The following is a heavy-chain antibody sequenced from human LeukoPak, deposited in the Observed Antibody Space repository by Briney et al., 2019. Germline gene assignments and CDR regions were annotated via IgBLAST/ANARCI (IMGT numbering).Heavy chain of an antibody. D-gene: IGHD2-2*02. V-gene: IGHV4-31*03. CDR3: AGGYCSSTSFYSFDY. CDR2: IYYSGST. CDR1: GGSISSGGYY. Sequence: SQTLSLTCTVSGGSISSGGYYWSWIRQHPGKGLEWIRYIYYSGSTYYNPSLKSRVTISVDPSKNQFSLELSSVTAADTAVYYCAGGYCSSTSFYSFDYWGQGTLVSVSS. J-gene: IGHJ4*02.